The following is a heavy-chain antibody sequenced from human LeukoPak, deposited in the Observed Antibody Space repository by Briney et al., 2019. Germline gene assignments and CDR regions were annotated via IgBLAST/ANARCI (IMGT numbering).Heavy chain of an antibody. D-gene: IGHD3-22*01. J-gene: IGHJ4*02. V-gene: IGHV4-31*03. CDR2: IYYSGST. CDR3: ARDRRDYYDGLS. Sequence: SQTLSLTCTVSGGSISSGGYYWSWIRQHPGKGLEWIGYIYYSGSTCYNPSLKSRVTISVDTSKNQFSLKLSSVTAADTAVYYCARDRRDYYDGLSWGRGTLVTVSS. CDR1: GGSISSGGYY.